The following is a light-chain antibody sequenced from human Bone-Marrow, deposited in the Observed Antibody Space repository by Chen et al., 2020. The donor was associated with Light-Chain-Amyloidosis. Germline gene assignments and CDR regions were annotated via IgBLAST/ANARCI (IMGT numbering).Light chain of an antibody. Sequence: DIQMTQSPSSLSASVGDRVSITCRASQDISNFLAWYQQKPGKVPKLLIYAASTLRSGVPSRFSGSGSGTEFTLTISSLQPDDVASYYCQKYNSAPPTFGGGTKVEIK. V-gene: IGKV1-27*01. CDR1: QDISNF. J-gene: IGKJ4*01. CDR2: AAS. CDR3: QKYNSAPPT.